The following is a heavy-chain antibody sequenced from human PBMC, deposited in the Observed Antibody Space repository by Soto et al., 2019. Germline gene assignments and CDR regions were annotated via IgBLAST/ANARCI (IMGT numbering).Heavy chain of an antibody. Sequence: SETLSLTCTVSGGSISSYYWSWIRQPPGKGLEWIGYIYYSGSTNYNPSHMSRVTISVDTAKNQFSLKLSSVTAADTAVYYCARLAVTTSTPYYYYYMDVWGKGTTVTVSS. D-gene: IGHD4-17*01. CDR2: IYYSGST. CDR3: ARLAVTTSTPYYYYYMDV. J-gene: IGHJ6*03. CDR1: GGSISSYY. V-gene: IGHV4-59*01.